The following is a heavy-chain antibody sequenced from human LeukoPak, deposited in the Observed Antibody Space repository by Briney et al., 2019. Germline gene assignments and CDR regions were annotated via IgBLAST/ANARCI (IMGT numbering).Heavy chain of an antibody. CDR3: ARVPVLLWFGESTRYYYYGMDV. CDR2: ISAYNGNT. D-gene: IGHD3-10*01. Sequence: ASVNVSCKASGYTFTSYGISWVRQAPGQGLEWMGWISAYNGNTNYAQKLQGRVTMTTDTSTSTAYMELRSLRSDDTAVYYCARVPVLLWFGESTRYYYYGMDVWGQGTTVTVSS. CDR1: GYTFTSYG. J-gene: IGHJ6*02. V-gene: IGHV1-18*01.